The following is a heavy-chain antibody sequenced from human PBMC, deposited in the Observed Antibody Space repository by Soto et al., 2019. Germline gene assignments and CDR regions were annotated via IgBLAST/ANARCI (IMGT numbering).Heavy chain of an antibody. V-gene: IGHV3-11*01. Sequence: GGSLRLSCAASGFSLSDYYVSWIRQAPGEGLEWVSYISSSGTTTHYADSVKGRFTISKDNAKNSLYLQMNSLRAEDTAVYYCARVRGDSSGSYYFDYWGQGTLVTVSS. CDR2: ISSSGTTT. J-gene: IGHJ4*02. CDR3: ARVRGDSSGSYYFDY. D-gene: IGHD3-22*01. CDR1: GFSLSDYY.